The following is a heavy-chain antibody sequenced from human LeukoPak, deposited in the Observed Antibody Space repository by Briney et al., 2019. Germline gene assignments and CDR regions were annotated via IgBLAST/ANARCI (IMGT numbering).Heavy chain of an antibody. CDR1: GGSISSYY. Sequence: SETLSLTCTVSGGSISSYYWSWIRQPPGKGLEWIGYIYYNGGTNYNPSLKSRVTISVDTSKNQFSLKLSSVTAADTAVYYCARLGPINTAMVTSGSGDYWGQGTLVTVSS. V-gene: IGHV4-59*12. CDR2: IYYNGGT. J-gene: IGHJ4*02. D-gene: IGHD5-18*01. CDR3: ARLGPINTAMVTSGSGDY.